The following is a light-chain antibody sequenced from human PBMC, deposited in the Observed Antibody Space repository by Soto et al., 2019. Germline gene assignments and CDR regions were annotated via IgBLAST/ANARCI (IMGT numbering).Light chain of an antibody. J-gene: IGLJ1*01. CDR3: CSYAGSSTFLYV. CDR2: EGS. CDR1: SSDVGSYNL. Sequence: QSALTQPASGSGSPGQSITISCTGTSSDVGSYNLVSWYQQHPGKAPKLMIYEGSKRPSGVSNRFSGSKSGNTASLTISGLQAEDESDYYCCSYAGSSTFLYVFGTGTKLTVL. V-gene: IGLV2-23*03.